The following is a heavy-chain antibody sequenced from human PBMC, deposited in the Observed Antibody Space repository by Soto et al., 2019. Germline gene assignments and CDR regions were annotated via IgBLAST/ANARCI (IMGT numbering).Heavy chain of an antibody. J-gene: IGHJ5*02. D-gene: IGHD3-3*01. V-gene: IGHV4-39*01. CDR1: GGSISSSSYY. CDR2: IYYSGST. CDR3: ARSTYYDFWSGYYTAVGWFDP. Sequence: PSETLSLTCTVSGGSISSSSYYWGWIRQPPGKGLEWIGSIYYSGSTYYNPSLKGRVTISVDTSKNQFSLKLSSVTAADTAVYYCARSTYYDFWSGYYTAVGWFDPWGQGTLVTVSS.